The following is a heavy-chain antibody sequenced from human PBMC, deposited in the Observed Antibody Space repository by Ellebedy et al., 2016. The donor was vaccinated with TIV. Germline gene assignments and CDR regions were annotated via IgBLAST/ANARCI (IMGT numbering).Heavy chain of an antibody. CDR1: GFTFRNYW. J-gene: IGHJ4*02. CDR2: IKEDGSQT. Sequence: GESLKISCAASGFTFRNYWMTWVRQAPGKGLEWVANIKEDGSQTYYVGSVKGRFTISRDNAKNSLYLQMNSLRADDTAVYYCATDRGYFTFDYWGQGSLITVSS. D-gene: IGHD3-9*01. CDR3: ATDRGYFTFDY. V-gene: IGHV3-7*03.